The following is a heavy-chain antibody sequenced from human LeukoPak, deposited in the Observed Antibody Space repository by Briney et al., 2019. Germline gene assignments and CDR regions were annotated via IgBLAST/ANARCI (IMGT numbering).Heavy chain of an antibody. Sequence: PGGSLRLSCAASGFTFNNYGMHWVRQAPGRGLEWVAVTSSDGSNKHYADSVKGRFTISRDNSKNTLYLQMNSLRAEDTAVYYCARVTPLVGARGGMDVWGKGTTVTVSS. CDR2: TSSDGSNK. CDR3: ARVTPLVGARGGMDV. D-gene: IGHD1-26*01. CDR1: GFTFNNYG. V-gene: IGHV3-30*03. J-gene: IGHJ6*03.